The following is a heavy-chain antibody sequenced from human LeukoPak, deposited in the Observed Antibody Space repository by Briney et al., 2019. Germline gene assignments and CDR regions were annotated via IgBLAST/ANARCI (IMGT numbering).Heavy chain of an antibody. CDR2: IYYSGST. V-gene: IGHV4-59*01. CDR3: ARSLSLGATITFDY. CDR1: GGSISSYY. J-gene: IGHJ4*02. D-gene: IGHD1-26*01. Sequence: SETLSLTCTVSGGSISSYYWSWVRQPPGKGLEWSGYIYYSGSTNYNHSLKSRVTISVDTSKNQFYLKLSSVTAADTAVYYCARSLSLGATITFDYWGQGTLVTVSS.